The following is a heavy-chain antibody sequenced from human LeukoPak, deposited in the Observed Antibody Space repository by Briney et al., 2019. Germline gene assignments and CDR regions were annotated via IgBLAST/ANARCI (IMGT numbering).Heavy chain of an antibody. J-gene: IGHJ4*02. CDR2: IRSKANSYAT. CDR3: TCIAAALV. D-gene: IGHD6-13*01. CDR1: GFTFSGSA. V-gene: IGHV3-73*01. Sequence: GGSLRLSCAASGFTFSGSAMHWVRQASGKGLEWVGRIRSKANSYATAYAASVKGRFTISRDDSKNMAYLQMNSLKTEDTAVYYCTCIAAALVWGQGTLVTVSS.